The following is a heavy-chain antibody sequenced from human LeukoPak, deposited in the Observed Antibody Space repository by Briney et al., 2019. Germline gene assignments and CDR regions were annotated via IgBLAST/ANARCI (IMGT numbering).Heavy chain of an antibody. Sequence: SETLSLTCTVSGGSISSYYWSWLRQPPGKGLERLGYIYYSGSTNYNPSLKSRLTISVDTSKNQFSLKLSSVTAADTAVYYCARGGYSGSHFDYWGQGTLVTVSS. V-gene: IGHV4-59*01. CDR3: ARGGYSGSHFDY. CDR1: GGSISSYY. J-gene: IGHJ4*02. CDR2: IYYSGST. D-gene: IGHD1-26*01.